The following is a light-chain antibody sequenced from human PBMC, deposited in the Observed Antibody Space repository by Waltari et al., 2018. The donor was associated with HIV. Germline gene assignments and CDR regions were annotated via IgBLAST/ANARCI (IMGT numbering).Light chain of an antibody. V-gene: IGKV1-5*03. CDR1: QSISTW. CDR3: QQYHSYPYT. CDR2: KAS. Sequence: DIKMTQSPPTLSASVGERVTITCRANQSISTWWAWYQQKPGNAPKVLIYKASTLEFGAPSSFSGSGSGTEFTLTISSLHPDDFATYYCQQYHSYPYTFGQGTHLEIK. J-gene: IGKJ2*01.